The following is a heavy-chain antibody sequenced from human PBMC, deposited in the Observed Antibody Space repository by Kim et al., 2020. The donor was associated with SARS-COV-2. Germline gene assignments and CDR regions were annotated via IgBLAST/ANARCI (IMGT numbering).Heavy chain of an antibody. D-gene: IGHD1-26*01. V-gene: IGHV3-15*01. Sequence: GGSLRLSCAASGFTFSNAWMSWVRQAPGKGLEWVGRIQTNTDGGATDYAAPVKGRFTISRDDSKNTLYLEMNSLKTEDTAVYYCAKAIGTFDNWGQGTLV. CDR1: GFTFSNAW. CDR3: AKAIGTFDN. CDR2: IQTNTDGGAT. J-gene: IGHJ4*02.